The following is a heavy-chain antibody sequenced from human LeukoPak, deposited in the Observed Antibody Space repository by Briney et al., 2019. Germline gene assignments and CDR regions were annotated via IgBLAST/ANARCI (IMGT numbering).Heavy chain of an antibody. CDR1: GGSISSGDYY. CDR3: ARVPAVGVIDY. V-gene: IGHV4-30-4*01. Sequence: SETLSLTCTVSGGSISSGDYYWRWIRQPPGKGLEWIGYIYYSGSTYYNPSLKSRVTISVDTSKNQFSLKLSSVTAADTAVYYCARVPAVGVIDYWGQGTLVTVSS. J-gene: IGHJ4*02. D-gene: IGHD1-26*01. CDR2: IYYSGST.